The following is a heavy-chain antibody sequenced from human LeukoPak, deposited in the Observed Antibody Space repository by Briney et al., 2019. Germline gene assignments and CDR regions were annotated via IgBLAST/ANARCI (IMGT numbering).Heavy chain of an antibody. D-gene: IGHD2-21*02. CDR3: ARRGVTIDY. V-gene: IGHV4-38-2*01. CDR2: IYHSGST. J-gene: IGHJ4*02. Sequence: SETLSLTCAVSGYSISSGYYWGWIRQPPGKGLEWIGSIYHSGSTYYNPSLKSRVTISVDTSKNQFSLKLGSVTAADTAVYYCARRGVTIDYWGQGTLVTVSS. CDR1: GYSISSGYY.